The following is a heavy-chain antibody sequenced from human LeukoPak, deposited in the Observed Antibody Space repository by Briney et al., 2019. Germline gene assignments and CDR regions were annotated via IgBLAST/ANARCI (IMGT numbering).Heavy chain of an antibody. CDR1: GFTFDDYG. V-gene: IGHV3-20*04. Sequence: PGGSLRLSCAASGFTFDDYGMSWVRQAPGKGLEWVPGINWNGGSTGYADSVKGRFTISRDNAKNSLYLQMNSLRAEDTALYYCARDRPRSSWYDDDYWGQGTLVTVSS. D-gene: IGHD6-13*01. CDR2: INWNGGST. CDR3: ARDRPRSSWYDDDY. J-gene: IGHJ4*02.